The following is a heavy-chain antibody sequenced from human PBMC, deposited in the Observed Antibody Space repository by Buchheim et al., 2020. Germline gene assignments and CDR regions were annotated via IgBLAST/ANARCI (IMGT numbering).Heavy chain of an antibody. Sequence: EVQLVESGGGLVQHGGSLRLSCTASGFIFSSYSMNWVRQAPGKGLEWVSYISSSSSTIYYADSVKGRFTISRDNAKNSLSLQMNSLRAEDTAVYYCARNSLGATGWDYFDYWGQGTL. D-gene: IGHD1-26*01. CDR1: GFIFSSYS. CDR2: ISSSSSTI. CDR3: ARNSLGATGWDYFDY. V-gene: IGHV3-48*01. J-gene: IGHJ4*02.